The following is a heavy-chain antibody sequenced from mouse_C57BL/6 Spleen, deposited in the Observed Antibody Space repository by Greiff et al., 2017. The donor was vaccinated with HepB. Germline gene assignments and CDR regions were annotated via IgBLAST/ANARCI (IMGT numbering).Heavy chain of an antibody. J-gene: IGHJ4*01. V-gene: IGHV1-69*01. D-gene: IGHD1-1*01. CDR1: GYTFTSYW. CDR3: ARWGYYGSLYAMDY. Sequence: QVQLQQPGAELVMPGASVKLSCKASGYTFTSYWMHWVKQRPGQGLEWIGEIDPSDSYTNYNQKFKGKSTLTVDKSSSTAYMQLSSLISEDSAVYFCARWGYYGSLYAMDYWGQGTSVTVSS. CDR2: IDPSDSYT.